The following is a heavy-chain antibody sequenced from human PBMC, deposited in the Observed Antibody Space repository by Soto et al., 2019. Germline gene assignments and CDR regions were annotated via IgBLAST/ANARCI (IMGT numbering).Heavy chain of an antibody. D-gene: IGHD5-12*01. J-gene: IGHJ6*02. CDR3: AKEKFRRGPSHMSAMDL. Sequence: QEQLVESGGGVVQPGRSLRLSCAATGFAFSTYGMHWVRQAPGKGREWVAAISYDGNDKYYADSLQGRFTISRDNSKNALYVKVNSLRGEDKAVYYCAKEKFRRGPSHMSAMDLWGQGSTVTVSS. CDR1: GFAFSTYG. CDR2: ISYDGNDK. V-gene: IGHV3-30*18.